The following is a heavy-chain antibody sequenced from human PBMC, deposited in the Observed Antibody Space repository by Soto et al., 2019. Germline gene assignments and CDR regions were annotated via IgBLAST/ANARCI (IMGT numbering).Heavy chain of an antibody. D-gene: IGHD3-9*01. Sequence: GGAVKVACKASGYTLTRCEIKWVRGATGEGLEWMGWMNPNSGNTGYAQKFQGRVTMTRNTSISTAYMELSSLRSEDTAVYSCARGQILRYFDWLFQSPAYWGQGTLVTVSS. CDR2: MNPNSGNT. CDR3: ARGQILRYFDWLFQSPAY. CDR1: GYTLTRCE. V-gene: IGHV1-8*01. J-gene: IGHJ4*02.